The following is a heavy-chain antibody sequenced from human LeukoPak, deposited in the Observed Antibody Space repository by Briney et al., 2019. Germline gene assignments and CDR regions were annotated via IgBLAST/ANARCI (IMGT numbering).Heavy chain of an antibody. J-gene: IGHJ4*02. Sequence: ASVKVSCKASGYTFTSYDINWVRQATGQGLEWMGWMNPNSGNTGYAQKFQGRVTMTRNTSISTAYMELSSLRSEDTAVYYCARVVYGSGSAPFDYWGQGNLVTVSS. D-gene: IGHD3-10*01. CDR3: ARVVYGSGSAPFDY. CDR2: MNPNSGNT. V-gene: IGHV1-8*01. CDR1: GYTFTSYD.